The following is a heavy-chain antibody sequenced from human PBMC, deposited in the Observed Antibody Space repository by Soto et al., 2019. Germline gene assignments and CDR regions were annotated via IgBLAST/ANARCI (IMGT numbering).Heavy chain of an antibody. CDR2: INPSGGST. CDR1: GYTFTSYY. CDR3: ARGYLSMIVVTSTRRGYWFDP. V-gene: IGHV1-46*01. D-gene: IGHD3-22*01. Sequence: QVQLVQSGAEVKKPGASVKVSCKASGYTFTSYYMRWVRQAPGQGLEWMGIINPSGGSTSYAQKFQGRVTMTRDTSTSTVYMELSSLRSEDTAVYYCARGYLSMIVVTSTRRGYWFDPWGQGTLVTVSS. J-gene: IGHJ5*02.